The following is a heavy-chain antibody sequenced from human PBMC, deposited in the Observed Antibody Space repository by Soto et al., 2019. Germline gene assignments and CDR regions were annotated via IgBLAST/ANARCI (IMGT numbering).Heavy chain of an antibody. Sequence: PSETLSLTCTVSGGSISSSSYYWGWIRQPPGKGLEWIGSIYYSGSTYYNPSLKSRVTISVDTSKNQFSLKLSSVTAADTAVYYCASLIPGIAVAVDYWGQGTLVTVSS. D-gene: IGHD6-19*01. CDR2: IYYSGST. CDR1: GGSISSSSYY. V-gene: IGHV4-39*01. CDR3: ASLIPGIAVAVDY. J-gene: IGHJ4*02.